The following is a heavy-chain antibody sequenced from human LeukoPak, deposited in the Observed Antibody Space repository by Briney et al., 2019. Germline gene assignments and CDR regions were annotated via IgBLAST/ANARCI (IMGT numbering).Heavy chain of an antibody. CDR1: GFTFSDYY. V-gene: IGHV3-11*05. CDR3: AREYCSSTSCTYYFDY. J-gene: IGHJ4*02. D-gene: IGHD2-2*01. Sequence: PGGSLRLSCAASGFTFSDYYMSWIRQAPGKGLEWVSYISSSSYTNYADSVKGRFTISRDNAKNSLYLQMNSLRAEDTAVYYCAREYCSSTSCTYYFDYWGQGTLVTVSS. CDR2: ISSSSYT.